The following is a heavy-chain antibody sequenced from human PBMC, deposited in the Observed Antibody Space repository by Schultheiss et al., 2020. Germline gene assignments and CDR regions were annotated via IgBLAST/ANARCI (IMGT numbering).Heavy chain of an antibody. D-gene: IGHD3-10*01. CDR3: AREGTMVRGVINPFDY. Sequence: GGSLRLSCAAPGFTFSTYAMHWVRQAPGKGLEWLAVIWHDGNNKYYSDSVKGRFTISRDNTKNTLYLQMNSLRAEDTAVYYCAREGTMVRGVINPFDYWGQGTLVTVSS. CDR2: IWHDGNNK. V-gene: IGHV3-33*01. J-gene: IGHJ4*02. CDR1: GFTFSTYA.